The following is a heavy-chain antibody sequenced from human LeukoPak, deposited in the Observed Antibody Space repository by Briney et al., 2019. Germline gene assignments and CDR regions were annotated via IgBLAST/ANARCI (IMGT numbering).Heavy chain of an antibody. V-gene: IGHV4-34*01. CDR2: INHSGST. CDR3: ARGPVALWFGELRIYYYGVDV. Sequence: SETLSLTCAVYGGSFSGYYWSWIRQPPGKGLEWIGEINHSGSTNYNPSLKSRVTISVDTSKNQFSLKLSSVTAADTAVYYCARGPVALWFGELRIYYYGVDVWGQGTTVTVSS. J-gene: IGHJ6*02. D-gene: IGHD3-10*01. CDR1: GGSFSGYY.